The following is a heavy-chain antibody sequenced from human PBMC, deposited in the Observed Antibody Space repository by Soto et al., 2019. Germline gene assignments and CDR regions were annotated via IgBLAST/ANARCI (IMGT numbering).Heavy chain of an antibody. Sequence: PGESLKISCKGSGYSFTSYWIGWARQMPGKGLEWMGIIYPGDSDTRYSPSFQGQVTISADKSISTAYLQWSSLKASDTAMYYCALSALYCSSTSCYDGWDGMDVWGQGTTVTAP. CDR3: ALSALYCSSTSCYDGWDGMDV. J-gene: IGHJ6*02. D-gene: IGHD2-2*01. CDR2: IYPGDSDT. V-gene: IGHV5-51*01. CDR1: GYSFTSYW.